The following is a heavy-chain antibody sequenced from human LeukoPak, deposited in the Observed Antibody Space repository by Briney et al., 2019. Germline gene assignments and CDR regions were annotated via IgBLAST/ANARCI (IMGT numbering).Heavy chain of an antibody. D-gene: IGHD6-13*01. J-gene: IGHJ4*02. CDR2: INHSGST. Sequence: SETLSLTCDVYGGSFSGYYWSWIRQPPGKGLEWIGEINHSGSTNYNSSLKSRVTISVDTSKNQFSLKLSSVTAADTAVYYCARAGGAAADTALDYWGQGTLVTVSS. CDR3: ARAGGAAADTALDY. V-gene: IGHV4-34*01. CDR1: GGSFSGYY.